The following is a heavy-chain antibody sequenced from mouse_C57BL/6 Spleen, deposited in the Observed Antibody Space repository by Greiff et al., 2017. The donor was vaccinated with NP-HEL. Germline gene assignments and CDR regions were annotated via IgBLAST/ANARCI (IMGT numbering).Heavy chain of an antibody. CDR1: GYTFTSYW. Sequence: VQLQQPGAELVKPGASVKMSCKASGYTFTSYWITWVKQRPGQGLEWIGDIYPGSGSTNYNEKFKSKATLTVDTSSSTAYMQLSSLTSEDSAVYYCAKGGLGPRYFDYWGQGTTLTVSS. CDR3: AKGGLGPRYFDY. D-gene: IGHD4-1*01. CDR2: IYPGSGST. J-gene: IGHJ2*01. V-gene: IGHV1-55*01.